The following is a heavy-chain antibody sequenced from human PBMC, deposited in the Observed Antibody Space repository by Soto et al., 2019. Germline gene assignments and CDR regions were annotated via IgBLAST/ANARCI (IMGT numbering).Heavy chain of an antibody. CDR1: GGSFSGYY. Sequence: SETLSLTCAVYGGSFSGYYWSWIRQPPGKGLEWIGEISHSGSTNYNPSLKSRVTISVDTSKNQFSLKLSSVTAADTAVYYCAARKKNYYYGSGSYYNGIWFDPWGQGTLVTVSS. V-gene: IGHV4-34*01. D-gene: IGHD3-10*01. CDR2: ISHSGST. CDR3: AARKKNYYYGSGSYYNGIWFDP. J-gene: IGHJ5*02.